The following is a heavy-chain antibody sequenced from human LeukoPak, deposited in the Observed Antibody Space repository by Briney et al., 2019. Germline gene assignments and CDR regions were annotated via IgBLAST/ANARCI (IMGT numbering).Heavy chain of an antibody. CDR1: GFTFDDYA. V-gene: IGHV3-9*01. D-gene: IGHD2-21*01. CDR2: ISWNSGSI. J-gene: IGHJ4*02. CDR3: AKDMFEVDSSFDY. Sequence: GRSLRLSCAASGFTFDDYAMHWVRQAPGKGLEWVSGISWNSGSIGYADSVKGRFTISRDNAKNSLYLQMNSPRAEDTALYYCAKDMFEVDSSFDYWGRGTLVTVSS.